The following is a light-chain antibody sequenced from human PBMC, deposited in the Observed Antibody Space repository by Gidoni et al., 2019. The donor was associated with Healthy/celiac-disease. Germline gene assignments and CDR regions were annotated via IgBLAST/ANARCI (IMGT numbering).Light chain of an antibody. J-gene: IGKJ4*01. CDR3: QQYRSSLT. V-gene: IGKV3-20*01. Sequence: EIVLTQSPGTLSLSPGERATLSCRASQSVSSSYLAWYQQTPGQAPRLLIYGASSRATGIPDRFSGSGSGTDFTLTISRLEPEDFAVYYCQQYRSSLTFGGGTKVEIK. CDR2: GAS. CDR1: QSVSSSY.